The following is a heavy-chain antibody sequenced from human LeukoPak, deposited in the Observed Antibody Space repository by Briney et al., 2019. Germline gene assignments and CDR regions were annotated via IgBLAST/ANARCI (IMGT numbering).Heavy chain of an antibody. J-gene: IGHJ3*02. CDR2: ISSNGGST. D-gene: IGHD4-17*01. CDR1: GFTFSSYA. Sequence: PGGSLRLSCAAPGFTFSSYAMHWVRQAPGKGLEYVSAISSNGGSTYYANSVKGRFTISRDNSKNTLYLQMGSLRAEDMAVYYCARDPTTNDDFAFDIWGQGTMVTVSS. CDR3: ARDPTTNDDFAFDI. V-gene: IGHV3-64*01.